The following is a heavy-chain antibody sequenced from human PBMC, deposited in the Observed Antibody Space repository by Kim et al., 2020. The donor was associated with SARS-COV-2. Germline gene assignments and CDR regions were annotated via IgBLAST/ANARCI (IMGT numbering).Heavy chain of an antibody. CDR2: ISSSSSYI. V-gene: IGHV3-21*01. CDR1: GFTFSSYS. Sequence: GGSLRLSCAASGFTFSSYSMNWVRQAPGKGLEWVSSISSSSSYIYYADSVKGRFTISRDNAKNSLYLQMNSLRAEDTAVYYCARGHSSSWYSDYYYYYGMDVWGQGTTVTVSS. CDR3: ARGHSSSWYSDYYYYYGMDV. D-gene: IGHD6-13*01. J-gene: IGHJ6*02.